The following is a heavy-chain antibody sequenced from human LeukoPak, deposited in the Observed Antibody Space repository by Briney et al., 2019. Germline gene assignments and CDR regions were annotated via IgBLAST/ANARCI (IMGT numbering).Heavy chain of an antibody. CDR1: GFIFSNYL. V-gene: IGHV3-74*03. D-gene: IGHD5/OR15-5a*01. CDR2: VNNDGSST. J-gene: IGHJ4*02. CDR3: AKGGLRVTDY. Sequence: PGGSLRLSCAASGFIFSNYLMHWVRQAPGKGLVWVSRVNNDGSSTTYADSVKGRFTISRDNAKNTLYLQMNSLGAEDTAVYYCAKGGLRVTDYWGQGTLVTVSS.